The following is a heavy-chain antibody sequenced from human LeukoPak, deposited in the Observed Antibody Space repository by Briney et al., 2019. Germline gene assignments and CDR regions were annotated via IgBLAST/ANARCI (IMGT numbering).Heavy chain of an antibody. Sequence: GGSLRLSCAASGFTFRNYWMGWVRQAPGKGLEWVANTKPDGTAEYYADSVRGRFTTSRDNANNFLYLQMNSLRGEGTAVYYCARDGGLHTNFDYWGQGTLVTVSS. CDR1: GFTFRNYW. D-gene: IGHD2-15*01. CDR2: TKPDGTAE. V-gene: IGHV3-7*01. CDR3: ARDGGLHTNFDY. J-gene: IGHJ4*02.